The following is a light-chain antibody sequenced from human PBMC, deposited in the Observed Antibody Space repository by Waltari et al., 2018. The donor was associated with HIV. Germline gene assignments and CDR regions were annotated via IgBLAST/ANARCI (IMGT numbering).Light chain of an antibody. V-gene: IGLV1-47*01. CDR2: QTD. Sequence: QSVLSQPPSASGTPGPRHTISSSASHVTNIARDTVRWFRQVTGAAPRLLMYQTDQRPSWVTDRFSGSKSGTSASLVISGLRSEDEAHYYCAAWDDSLSGYVFGTGTKVIVL. CDR3: AAWDDSLSGYV. J-gene: IGLJ1*01. CDR1: VTNIARDT.